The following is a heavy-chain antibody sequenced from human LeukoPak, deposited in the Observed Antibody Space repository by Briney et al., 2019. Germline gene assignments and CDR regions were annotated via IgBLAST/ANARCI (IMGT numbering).Heavy chain of an antibody. D-gene: IGHD3-10*01. V-gene: IGHV1-69*13. Sequence: SVKVSCKASGGTFSSYAISWVRQAPGQGLEWMGGIIPIFGTANYAQKFQGRVTITADESTSTAYMELSSLRSEDTAVYYCARVVEKDYYGSGSYYYYYMDVWGKGTTVTISS. CDR2: IIPIFGTA. CDR3: ARVVEKDYYGSGSYYYYYMDV. CDR1: GGTFSSYA. J-gene: IGHJ6*03.